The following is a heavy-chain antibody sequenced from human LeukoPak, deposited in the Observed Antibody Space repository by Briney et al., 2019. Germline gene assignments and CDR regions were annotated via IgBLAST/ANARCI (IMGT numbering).Heavy chain of an antibody. D-gene: IGHD3-9*01. CDR1: GFTVSSNY. CDR2: IYSGGST. J-gene: IGHJ4*02. Sequence: PGGSLRLSCAASGFTVSSNYMSWVRQAPGKGLAWVSVIYSGGSTYYADSVKGRFTIFRDNSKKPLYLQMNSLRAEDTAVYYCARDEILTGYYGTKYYLDYWGQGTLVTVSS. CDR3: ARDEILTGYYGTKYYLDY. V-gene: IGHV3-53*01.